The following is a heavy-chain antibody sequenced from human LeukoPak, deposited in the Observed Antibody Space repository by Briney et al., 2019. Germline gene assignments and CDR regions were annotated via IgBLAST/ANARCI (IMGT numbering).Heavy chain of an antibody. CDR1: GLIVSSSY. V-gene: IGHV3-23*01. D-gene: IGHD6-13*01. CDR2: ISAGGGST. CDR3: AKDAAGPEY. J-gene: IGHJ4*02. Sequence: PGGSLRLSCAASGLIVSSSYMSWVRQAPGKGLFWVSGISAGGGSTYYADSVKGRFTISRDNSRNTLYLQMNSLRVEDTAVYYCAKDAAGPEYWGQGTLVTVSS.